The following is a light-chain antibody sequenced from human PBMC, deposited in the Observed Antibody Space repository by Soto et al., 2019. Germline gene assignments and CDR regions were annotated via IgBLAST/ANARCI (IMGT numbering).Light chain of an antibody. CDR1: HSLMYSDGISY. J-gene: IGKJ2*01. CDR3: MQGTHWPQGT. CDR2: KVS. V-gene: IGKV2-30*01. Sequence: DVVMTQSPLSLPVTLGQPASISCRSSHSLMYSDGISYLSWFQQRPGQSPRRLSYKVSNRDSWGADRFRGRGSGTDFSLKIGRVGAYHVGVYYCMQGTHWPQGTLGQGLKLEFK.